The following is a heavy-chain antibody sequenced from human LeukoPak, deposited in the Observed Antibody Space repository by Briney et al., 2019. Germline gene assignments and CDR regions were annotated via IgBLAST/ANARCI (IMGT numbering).Heavy chain of an antibody. Sequence: SETLSLTCAVYGGSFSGYYWSWIRQPPGKGLEWIGEINHSGSTNYNPSLKSRVTISVDTSKNQFSLKLSSVTAADTAVYYCARDNDSRDPPHFDYWGQGTLVTVSS. CDR3: ARDNDSRDPPHFDY. D-gene: IGHD3-16*01. J-gene: IGHJ4*02. CDR2: INHSGST. CDR1: GGSFSGYY. V-gene: IGHV4-34*01.